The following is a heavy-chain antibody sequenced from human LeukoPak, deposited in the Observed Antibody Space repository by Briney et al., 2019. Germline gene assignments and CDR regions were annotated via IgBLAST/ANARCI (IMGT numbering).Heavy chain of an antibody. J-gene: IGHJ3*01. CDR1: GFTFSDYG. D-gene: IGHD5-18*01. CDR2: IRSDGSNK. V-gene: IGHV3-30*02. Sequence: PGGSLRLSCAASGFTFSDYGMHWVRQAPGKGLEWVAFIRSDGSNKYYADSVKGRFTISRDNSKLYLQMNSLKTEDTAVHYCTTLRPYIQPRWGQGTMVTVSS. CDR3: TTLRPYIQPR.